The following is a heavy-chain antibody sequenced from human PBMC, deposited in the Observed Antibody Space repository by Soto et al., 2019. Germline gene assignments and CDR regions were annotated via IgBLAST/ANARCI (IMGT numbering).Heavy chain of an antibody. CDR2: IIPILGKA. V-gene: IGHV1-69*02. D-gene: IGHD6-13*01. CDR1: RATFSSST. CDR3: AGYSSSWPDNWFDP. J-gene: IGHJ5*02. Sequence: ASVKVSCVASRATFSSSTISTVRPAPGQVLEWMGRIIPILGKANYAQKFQGRATITADKSTSTANMELSSLRSEDTALYYCAGYSSSWPDNWFDPWGQGTLVTVSS.